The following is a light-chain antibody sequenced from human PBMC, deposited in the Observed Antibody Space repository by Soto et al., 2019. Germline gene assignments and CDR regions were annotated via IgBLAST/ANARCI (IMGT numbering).Light chain of an antibody. CDR3: QQYYSYSWT. Sequence: DIQMTQSPSTLSASVGDRVTITCRASQNINTWLAWYQQKPGKAPKLLICDASSLESGVPSRFSGSGSGTEFTLSISSLQPDDFATYYCQQYYSYSWTFGQGTKVEI. J-gene: IGKJ1*01. CDR2: DAS. V-gene: IGKV1-5*01. CDR1: QNINTW.